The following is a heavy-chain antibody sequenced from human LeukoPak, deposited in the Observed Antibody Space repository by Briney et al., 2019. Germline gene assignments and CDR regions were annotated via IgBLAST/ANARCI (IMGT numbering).Heavy chain of an antibody. J-gene: IGHJ5*02. CDR1: GGSISSYY. CDR3: ARDLGYSGFDWAP. CDR2: IYYSGST. Sequence: SETLSLTCTVSGGSISSYYWSWIRQPPGKGLEWIGYIYYSGSTNYNPSLKSRVTISVDTSKNQFSLKLSSVTAADTAVYYCARDLGYSGFDWAPWGQGTLVTVSS. D-gene: IGHD5-12*01. V-gene: IGHV4-59*01.